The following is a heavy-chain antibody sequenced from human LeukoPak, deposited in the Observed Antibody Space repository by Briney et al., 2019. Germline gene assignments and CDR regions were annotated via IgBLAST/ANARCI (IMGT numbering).Heavy chain of an antibody. CDR3: ARMRDGDYNRAWFDP. D-gene: IGHD4-17*01. Sequence: PGGSLRLSCAASGFTFSDYYMSWIRQAPGKGLEWVSYISSSGNNMYYADSVRGRFTISRDNAKSSLYLQMNSLRGEDTAFYYCARMRDGDYNRAWFDPWGQGTLVTVSS. J-gene: IGHJ5*02. V-gene: IGHV3-11*04. CDR1: GFTFSDYY. CDR2: ISSSGNNM.